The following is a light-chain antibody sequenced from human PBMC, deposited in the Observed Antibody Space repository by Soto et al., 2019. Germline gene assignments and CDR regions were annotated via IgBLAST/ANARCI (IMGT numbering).Light chain of an antibody. CDR2: GAY. CDR3: QQYSDWPPWT. Sequence: EVVLTQSPGTLSLSSGERATLSCRASQSVINSYLAWYQQKPGQAPRLLLYGAYNRATGIPDRFSGSGSGTEFSLTISSLQPEDFAIYYCQQYSDWPPWTFGQGTKVDIK. V-gene: IGKV3-20*01. J-gene: IGKJ1*01. CDR1: QSVINSY.